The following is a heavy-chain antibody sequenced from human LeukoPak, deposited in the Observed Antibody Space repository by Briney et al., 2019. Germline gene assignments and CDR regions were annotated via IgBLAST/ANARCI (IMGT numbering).Heavy chain of an antibody. CDR1: GGTFSSYA. V-gene: IGHV1-69*04. Sequence: ASVKVSCKASGGTFSSYAISWVRQAPGQGLEWMGRIIPILGIANYAQKFQGRVTITADKSTSTAYMELSSLRSEDTAVYYCARDQYSSSRYWMWGMGVWGQGTTVTVSS. J-gene: IGHJ6*02. D-gene: IGHD6-13*01. CDR3: ARDQYSSSRYWMWGMGV. CDR2: IIPILGIA.